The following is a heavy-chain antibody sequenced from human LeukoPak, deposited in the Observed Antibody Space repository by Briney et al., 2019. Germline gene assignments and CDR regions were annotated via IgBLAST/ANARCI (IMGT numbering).Heavy chain of an antibody. D-gene: IGHD3-10*01. CDR2: LHYVGEKV. J-gene: IGHJ4*02. CDR1: GFTLIGYG. V-gene: IGHV3-30*02. CDR3: AKDYYGSGNLPIGDDY. Sequence: GGSLRLSCIASGFTLIGYGMHWVRQAPGKGLEWVAYLHYVGEKVYYADSVKGRFTVSRDISKNTLYLEMNSLRLEDTAVYYCAKDYYGSGNLPIGDDYWGQGALVTVSS.